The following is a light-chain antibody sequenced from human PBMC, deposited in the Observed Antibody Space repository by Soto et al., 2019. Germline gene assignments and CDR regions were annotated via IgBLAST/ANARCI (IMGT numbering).Light chain of an antibody. CDR1: SRDVGGYNY. CDR2: DVS. J-gene: IGLJ1*01. CDR3: SSYTSSSTYV. Sequence: QSALTQPASVSGSPGQSIAISCTGTSRDVGGYNYVSWYQQHPGKAPKLMVYDVSNRPSGVSNRISGSKSGNTASLTISGLQAEDEGDYYCSSYTSSSTYVFGTGTKLTVL. V-gene: IGLV2-14*01.